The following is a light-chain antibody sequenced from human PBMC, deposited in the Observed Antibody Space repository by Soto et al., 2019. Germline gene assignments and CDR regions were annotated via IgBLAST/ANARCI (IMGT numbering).Light chain of an antibody. V-gene: IGLV2-11*01. J-gene: IGLJ3*02. CDR1: SSDVGGYNY. CDR3: CSYAGSYTWV. Sequence: QSALTQPRSVSGSPGQSVTISCTGTSSDVGGYNYVSWYQQHPGKAPKLMIYDVSKRPSGVPDRFSGSKSGNTASLTISWLQAEDEADYYCCSYAGSYTWVFGGGTKLT. CDR2: DVS.